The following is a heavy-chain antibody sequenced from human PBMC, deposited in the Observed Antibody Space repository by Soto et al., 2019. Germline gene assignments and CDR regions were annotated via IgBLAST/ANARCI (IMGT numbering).Heavy chain of an antibody. J-gene: IGHJ4*02. Sequence: QVQLVQSGAEVKKPGSSVKVSCKASGGTFSSYTISWVRQAPGQGLEWMGRIIPILGIANYAQKFQGRVMITADKSTSTAYMELSSLRSEDTAVYYCASLLLGGSGRSGENWGQGTLVTVSS. CDR1: GGTFSSYT. V-gene: IGHV1-69*02. CDR2: IIPILGIA. CDR3: ASLLLGGSGRSGEN. D-gene: IGHD3-10*01.